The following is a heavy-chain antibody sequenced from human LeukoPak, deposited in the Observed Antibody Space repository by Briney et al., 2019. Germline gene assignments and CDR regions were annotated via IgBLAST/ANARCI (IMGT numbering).Heavy chain of an antibody. D-gene: IGHD3-22*01. CDR1: GFTFSNYW. V-gene: IGHV3-7*05. CDR2: INEDGSAQ. Sequence: GGSLRLSCVASGFTFSNYWMTWVRQAPGKGLEWVANINEDGSAQNYVDSVKGRFTISRDNPKSTLYLEMSSLRAEDTAVYYCARDAGYDRFDYWGQGTLVTVSS. CDR3: ARDAGYDRFDY. J-gene: IGHJ4*02.